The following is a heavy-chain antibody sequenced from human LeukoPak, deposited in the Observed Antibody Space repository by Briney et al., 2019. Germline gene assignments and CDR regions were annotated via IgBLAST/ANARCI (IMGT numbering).Heavy chain of an antibody. Sequence: SVKVSCKASGFTFTSSAMQWVRQARGQRLEWIGWIVVGSGNTNYAQKFQERVTITRDMSTSTAYMELSGLRSEDTAVYYCAAVGYYGSGSYYYLDYWGQGTLVTVSS. V-gene: IGHV1-58*02. CDR1: GFTFTSSA. CDR3: AAVGYYGSGSYYYLDY. D-gene: IGHD3-10*01. CDR2: IVVGSGNT. J-gene: IGHJ4*02.